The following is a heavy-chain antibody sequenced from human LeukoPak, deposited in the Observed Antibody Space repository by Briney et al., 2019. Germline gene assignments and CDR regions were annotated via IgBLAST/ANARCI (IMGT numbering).Heavy chain of an antibody. CDR2: IWYDGGNK. D-gene: IGHD3-10*01. Sequence: QPGGSLRLSCIASGFTFSSYAMHWVRQAPGQGLEWVAIIWYDGGNKFYADSVKGRVSISRDNSRNTLYLQMDSPRIEDTAVYYCARSSGTYNPNYYFDSWGQGTMVTVSS. J-gene: IGHJ4*02. CDR3: ARSSGTYNPNYYFDS. CDR1: GFTFSSYA. V-gene: IGHV3-33*01.